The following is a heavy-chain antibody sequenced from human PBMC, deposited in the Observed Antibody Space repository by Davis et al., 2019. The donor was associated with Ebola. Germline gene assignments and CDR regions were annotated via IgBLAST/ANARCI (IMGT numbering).Heavy chain of an antibody. V-gene: IGHV3-21*06. CDR2: ISITSSHI. CDR1: GFTFSRYA. J-gene: IGHJ6*04. D-gene: IGHD2-8*02. CDR3: ARVTGMDV. Sequence: GESLKISCAASGFTFSRYAMNWVRQAPGKGLEWVSSISITSSHIYYADSLKGRFTISRDNFKSSLFLQMNSLRAEDTAVYYCARVTGMDVWGKGTTVTVSS.